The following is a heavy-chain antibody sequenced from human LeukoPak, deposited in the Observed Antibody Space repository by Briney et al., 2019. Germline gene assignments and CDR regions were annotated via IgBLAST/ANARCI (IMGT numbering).Heavy chain of an antibody. Sequence: PGGSLRLSCAASGFTFSSYGMHWVRQAPGKGLEWVAFIRYDGSNKYYADSVKGRFTISRDNSKNTLYLQMNSLRAEDTAVYYCADTYCSSTSCSMGPWGQGTLVTVSS. CDR1: GFTFSSYG. D-gene: IGHD2-2*01. V-gene: IGHV3-30*02. J-gene: IGHJ5*02. CDR3: ADTYCSSTSCSMGP. CDR2: IRYDGSNK.